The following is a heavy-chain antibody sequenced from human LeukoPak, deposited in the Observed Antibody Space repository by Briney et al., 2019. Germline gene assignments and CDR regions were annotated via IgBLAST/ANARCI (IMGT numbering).Heavy chain of an antibody. CDR3: VRDFRSADY. CDR1: GFIFSFYC. Sequence: GGSLRLSCAASGFIFSFYCMQWVRQAPGKGPMWVSRICPDGTGISYADSVKARFTTSRDNAKNTVYPQMNSLREEDTAVYYCVRDFRSADYWGQGTLVTVSS. J-gene: IGHJ4*02. CDR2: ICPDGTGI. V-gene: IGHV3-74*01.